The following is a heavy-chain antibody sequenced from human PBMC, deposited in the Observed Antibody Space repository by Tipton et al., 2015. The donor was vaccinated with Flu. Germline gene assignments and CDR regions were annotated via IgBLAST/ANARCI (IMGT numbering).Heavy chain of an antibody. Sequence: LRLSCSVSGASVGSPYCWGWVRQPLGKGLEWIGNICPGSPYYNPSLRSRVTISVARAKAQFSLRLTSVTAADTAVYFCARRDFSNYVSEPKNWFDTWGQGTLVTVSS. D-gene: IGHD4-11*01. CDR3: ARRDFSNYVSEPKNWFDT. CDR2: ICPGSP. CDR1: GASVGSPYC. J-gene: IGHJ5*02. V-gene: IGHV4-38-2*01.